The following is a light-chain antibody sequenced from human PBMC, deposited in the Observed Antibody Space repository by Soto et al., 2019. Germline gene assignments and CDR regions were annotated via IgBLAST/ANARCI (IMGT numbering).Light chain of an antibody. J-gene: IGKJ1*01. CDR2: GAS. CDR3: QHYGNSPT. CDR1: QSVSSGY. V-gene: IGKV3-20*01. Sequence: EIVMTQSPATLSVSPGERATLSCRASQSVSSGYLAWYQQKPGQAPRLLIYGASRRATGIPDRFSGSGSGTDFTLSISRLEPEDFAVYWCQHYGNSPTFGQGTKVDIK.